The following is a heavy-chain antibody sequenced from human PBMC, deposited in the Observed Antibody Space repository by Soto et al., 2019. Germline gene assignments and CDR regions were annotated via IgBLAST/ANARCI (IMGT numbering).Heavy chain of an antibody. J-gene: IGHJ5*02. CDR2: INSDGSST. D-gene: IGHD3-22*01. CDR1: GFTFSSYW. Sequence: GGSLRLSCASSGFTFSSYWMHWVRQAPGKGLVWVSRINSDGSSTSYADSVKGRFTISRDNAKNTLYLQMNSLRAEDTAVYYCARDYYYDSSGYHYSNWSDPWGQGTLVTVSS. CDR3: ARDYYYDSSGYHYSNWSDP. V-gene: IGHV3-74*01.